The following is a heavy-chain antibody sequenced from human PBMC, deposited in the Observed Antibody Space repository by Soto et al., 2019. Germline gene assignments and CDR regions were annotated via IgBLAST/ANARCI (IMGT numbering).Heavy chain of an antibody. J-gene: IGHJ6*02. Sequence: GGSLRLSCAASGFTFRTYSMNWVRQAPGKGLEWVSSISSSSTYIYYSDSVKGRFTISRDNAKNSLYLQMTSLRAEDTAVYYCARDHAGPLYYYYYGMDVWGQGTTVIGSS. CDR3: ARDHAGPLYYYYYGMDV. CDR1: GFTFRTYS. V-gene: IGHV3-21*01. CDR2: ISSSSTYI.